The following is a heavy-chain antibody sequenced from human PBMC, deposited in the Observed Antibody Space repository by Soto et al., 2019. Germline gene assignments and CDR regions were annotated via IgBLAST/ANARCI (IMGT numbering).Heavy chain of an antibody. Sequence: AASVKVSCKASGGTFSSYAISWVRQAPGQGLELMGGIIPIFGTANYAQKFQGRVTITADESTSTAYMELSSLRSEDTAVYYCAREGGSYLYFDYWGQGTLVTVS. CDR2: IIPIFGTA. J-gene: IGHJ4*02. CDR3: AREGGSYLYFDY. V-gene: IGHV1-69*13. D-gene: IGHD1-26*01. CDR1: GGTFSSYA.